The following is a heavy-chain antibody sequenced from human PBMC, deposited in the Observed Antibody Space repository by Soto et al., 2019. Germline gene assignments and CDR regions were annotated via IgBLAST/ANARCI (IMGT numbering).Heavy chain of an antibody. CDR2: ISSSGSTI. D-gene: IGHD3-3*01. Sequence: QVQLVESGGGLVKPGGSLRLSCAASGFTFSDYYMSWIRQAPGKGLEWVSYISSSGSTIYYADSVKGRFTISRDNAKNSLYLQMTSRRAEDPAVYYWARDLPFGRRGMDVWGQGTTVTVSS. V-gene: IGHV3-11*01. CDR3: ARDLPFGRRGMDV. CDR1: GFTFSDYY. J-gene: IGHJ6*02.